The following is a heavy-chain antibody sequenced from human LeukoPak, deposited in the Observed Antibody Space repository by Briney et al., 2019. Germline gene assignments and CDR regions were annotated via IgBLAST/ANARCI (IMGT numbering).Heavy chain of an antibody. V-gene: IGHV4-61*01. CDR2: IYYSGST. Sequence: SETLSLTCTVSGGSISSSSYYWSWIRQPPGKGLEWIGYIYYSGSTNYNPSLKSRVTISVDTSKNQFSLKLSSVTAADTAVYYCARVRITDYYDSRDYYFDYWGQGTLVTVSS. J-gene: IGHJ4*02. D-gene: IGHD3-22*01. CDR1: GGSISSSSYY. CDR3: ARVRITDYYDSRDYYFDY.